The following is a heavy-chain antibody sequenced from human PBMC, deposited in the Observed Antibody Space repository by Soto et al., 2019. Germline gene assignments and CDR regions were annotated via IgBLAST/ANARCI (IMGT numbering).Heavy chain of an antibody. Sequence: ASVKVSCKASGYTFTSYAMHWVRQAPGQRLEWMGWINAGNGNTKYSQKFQGRVTITRDTSASTAYMELSSLRSEDTAVYYCARVLFSSSVLGYWGQGTLVTVSS. J-gene: IGHJ4*02. CDR3: ARVLFSSSVLGY. V-gene: IGHV1-3*01. CDR1: GYTFTSYA. CDR2: INAGNGNT. D-gene: IGHD6-6*01.